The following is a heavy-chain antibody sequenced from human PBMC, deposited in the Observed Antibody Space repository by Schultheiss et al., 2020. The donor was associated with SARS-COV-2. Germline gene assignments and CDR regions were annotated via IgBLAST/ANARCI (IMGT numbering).Heavy chain of an antibody. V-gene: IGHV4-59*12. CDR3: ARAVKGPDY. CDR1: GGSFSGYY. J-gene: IGHJ4*02. CDR2: IYYSGST. Sequence: SETLSLTCAVYGGSFSGYYWSWIRQSPGKGLEWIWYIYYSGSTNYNPSLKSRVTISVDTSKNQFSLKLSSVTAADTAVYYCARAVKGPDYWGQGTLVTVSS. D-gene: IGHD4-23*01.